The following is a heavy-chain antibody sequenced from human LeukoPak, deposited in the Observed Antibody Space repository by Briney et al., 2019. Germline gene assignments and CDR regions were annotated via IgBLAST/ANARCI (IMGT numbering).Heavy chain of an antibody. V-gene: IGHV1-8*01. D-gene: IGHD1-14*01. CDR1: GYPFTTYE. CDR2: LHPNTGST. Sequence: ASVKVSCKTSGYPFTTYEINWVRQAAGQGLEWMGWLHPNTGSTAYAQRFQGRVTMTRDTSIITAYMELSSLTSNDTAVYFCARGPRNDPWGQGTLVTVSS. J-gene: IGHJ5*02. CDR3: ARGPRNDP.